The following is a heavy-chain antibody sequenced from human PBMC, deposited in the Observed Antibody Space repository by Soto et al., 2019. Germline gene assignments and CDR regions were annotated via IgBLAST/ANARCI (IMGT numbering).Heavy chain of an antibody. CDR1: GYSFTSYW. CDR2: IDPSDSYT. Sequence: PGESLKISCKGSGYSFTSYWISWVRQMPGKGLEWMGRIDPSDSYTNYSPSFQGHVTISPDKSISTAYLKSSSLKASDTTMYYRARHEPYVVVRAARRYYYYYGMDVWGQGTTVTVSS. J-gene: IGHJ6*02. CDR3: ARHEPYVVVRAARRYYYYYGMDV. V-gene: IGHV5-10-1*01. D-gene: IGHD2-2*01.